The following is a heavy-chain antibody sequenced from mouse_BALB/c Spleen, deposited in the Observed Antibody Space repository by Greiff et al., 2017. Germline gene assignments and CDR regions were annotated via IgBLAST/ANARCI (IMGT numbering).Heavy chain of an antibody. CDR1: GYSITSDYA. CDR2: ISYSGST. Sequence: EVKLMESGPGLVKPSQSLSLTCTVTGYSITSDYAWNWIRQFPGNKLDWMGYISYSGSTSYNPSLKSRISITRDTSKNQFFLQLNSVTTEDTATYYCARGITTARGFAYWGQGTLVTVSA. V-gene: IGHV3-2*02. J-gene: IGHJ3*01. CDR3: ARGITTARGFAY. D-gene: IGHD1-2*01.